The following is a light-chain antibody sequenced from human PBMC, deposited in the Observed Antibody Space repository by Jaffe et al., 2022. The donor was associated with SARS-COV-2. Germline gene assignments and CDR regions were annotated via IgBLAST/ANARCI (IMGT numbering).Light chain of an antibody. V-gene: IGKV1-39*01. CDR3: QQNNNTPFA. CDR2: AAS. CDR1: QSISDD. Sequence: DIQMTQSPSSLSASVGDRVTITCRASQSISDDLNWYQQKPGKAPKVLIYAASSLQSGVPSRFSGSGSGTDFTLTISSLQPEDSATYYCQQNNNTPFAFGPGTKVHIK. J-gene: IGKJ3*01.